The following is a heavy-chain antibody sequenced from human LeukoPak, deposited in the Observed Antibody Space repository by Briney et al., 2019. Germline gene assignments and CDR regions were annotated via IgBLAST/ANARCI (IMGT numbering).Heavy chain of an antibody. D-gene: IGHD3-10*01. J-gene: IGHJ4*02. CDR1: GFTFSSFA. Sequence: PGESLRLSCAASGFTFSSFAMHWVRQAPGKGLEWLAVISYDGSNKSYADSVKARFTISRDNSKNTLYLQMNSLRAEDTAVYYWARDGTTYYGSGSYYPPLDYWGQGTLVTVSS. CDR2: ISYDGSNK. CDR3: ARDGTTYYGSGSYYPPLDY. V-gene: IGHV3-30*04.